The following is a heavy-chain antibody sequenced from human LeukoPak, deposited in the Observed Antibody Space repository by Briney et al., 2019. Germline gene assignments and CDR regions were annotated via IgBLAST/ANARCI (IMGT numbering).Heavy chain of an antibody. D-gene: IGHD6-19*01. CDR2: ISGSGGST. CDR3: AKDRSSGWYRGYYVDY. V-gene: IGHV3-23*01. J-gene: IGHJ4*02. Sequence: GGSLRHSCAASGFTFSSYAMSWVRQAPGKGLEWVSAISGSGGSTYYADSVKGRFTISRDNSKNTLYLQMNSLRAEDTAVDYCAKDRSSGWYRGYYVDYWGQGTLVTVSS. CDR1: GFTFSSYA.